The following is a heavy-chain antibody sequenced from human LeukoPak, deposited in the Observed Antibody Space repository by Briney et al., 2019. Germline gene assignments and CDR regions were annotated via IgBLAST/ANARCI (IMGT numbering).Heavy chain of an antibody. V-gene: IGHV4-31*03. CDR1: GGSIGSDGYY. Sequence: PSQTLSLTCTVSGGSIGSDGYYWSWIRQFPGKGLEWIGYIYYSGNTVYNPSLKSRVTMLRDTSKNQFSLNLSSVTAADTAVYYCARDEDSSPGGFDPWGQGTLVTVSS. J-gene: IGHJ5*02. CDR3: ARDEDSSPGGFDP. CDR2: IYYSGNT. D-gene: IGHD6-13*01.